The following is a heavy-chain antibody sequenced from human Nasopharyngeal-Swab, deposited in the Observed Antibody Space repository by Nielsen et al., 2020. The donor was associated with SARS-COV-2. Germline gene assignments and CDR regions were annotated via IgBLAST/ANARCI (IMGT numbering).Heavy chain of an antibody. V-gene: IGHV3-15*01. Sequence: VRQAPGKGLEWVGRIKSKTDGGTTDDAAPVKGRFIISRDDSQDTLYLQMNSLRTGDTALYYCTTYTTSGWSWGQGTLVTVSS. J-gene: IGHJ5*02. CDR2: IKSKTDGGTT. D-gene: IGHD6-19*01. CDR3: TTYTTSGWS.